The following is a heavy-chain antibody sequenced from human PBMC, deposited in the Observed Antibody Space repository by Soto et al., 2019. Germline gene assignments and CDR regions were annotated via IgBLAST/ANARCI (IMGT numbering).Heavy chain of an antibody. CDR1: GFTFSDYY. V-gene: IGHV3-11*01. D-gene: IGHD3-3*01. Sequence: GGSLRLSCAASGFTFSDYYMSWIRQAPGKGLEWVSYISSSGSTIYYADSVKGRFTISRDNAKNSLYLQMNSLRAEDTAVYYCARDREITIFWEPSLDAFDIWGQGTMVTVSS. CDR3: ARDREITIFWEPSLDAFDI. CDR2: ISSSGSTI. J-gene: IGHJ3*02.